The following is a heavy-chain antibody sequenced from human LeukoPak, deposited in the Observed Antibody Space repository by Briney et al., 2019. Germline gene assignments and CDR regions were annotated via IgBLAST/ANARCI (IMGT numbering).Heavy chain of an antibody. V-gene: IGHV3-23*01. J-gene: IGHJ4*02. D-gene: IGHD4-17*01. CDR3: ARGASPDYDDYPHLDY. CDR1: GFTFRSYS. CDR2: ISGSGGST. Sequence: TGGSLRLSCAASGFTFRSYSINGVRQAPGKGLEWGSAISGSGGSTYYADSVKGRFTISRDNSKNTLYLQMNSLRAEDTAVYYCARGASPDYDDYPHLDYWGQGTLVTVSS.